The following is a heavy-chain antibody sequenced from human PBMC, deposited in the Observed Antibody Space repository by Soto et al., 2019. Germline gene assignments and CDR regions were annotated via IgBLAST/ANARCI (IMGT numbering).Heavy chain of an antibody. CDR1: GGSISSSGYY. CDR2: IYYGGAT. V-gene: IGHV4-39*01. J-gene: IGHJ5*02. CDR3: ASPVAYGDYGRFDP. D-gene: IGHD4-17*01. Sequence: PSETLSLTCTVSGGSISSSGYYWGWIRQPPGKGLEWIGSIYYGGATYYNPSLKSRVTISVDTSKNQFSLELSSVTAADTAVYHCASPVAYGDYGRFDPWGQGTLVTVSS.